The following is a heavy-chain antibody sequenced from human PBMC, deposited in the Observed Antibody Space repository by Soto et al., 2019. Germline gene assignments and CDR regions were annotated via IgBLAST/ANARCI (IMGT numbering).Heavy chain of an antibody. V-gene: IGHV2-5*02. Sequence: QITLKESGPTRVKPTQTLTLTCTFSGFSLSTNGVGVGWIRQPPGKTLEWLALIYWDDDKRYSPSLKSRLTMPKDTSEDQVLLTMTHMDPVDTATYYCVHRAVYSGSYWDGGYFDYWGQGTLVTVSS. CDR3: VHRAVYSGSYWDGGYFDY. CDR1: GFSLSTNGVG. D-gene: IGHD1-26*01. CDR2: IYWDDDK. J-gene: IGHJ4*02.